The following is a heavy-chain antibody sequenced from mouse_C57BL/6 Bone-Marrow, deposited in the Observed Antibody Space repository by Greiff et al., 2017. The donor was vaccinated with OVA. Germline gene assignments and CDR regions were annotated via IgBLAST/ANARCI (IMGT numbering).Heavy chain of an antibody. CDR2: INPSTGGT. Sequence: EVKLVESGPELVKPGASVKISCKASGYSFTGYYMNWVKQSPEKSLEWIGEINPSTGGTTYNQKFKAKATLTVDKSSSTAYMQLKSLTSEDSAVYYCARKPRFAYWGQGTLVTVSA. CDR1: GYSFTGYY. J-gene: IGHJ3*01. CDR3: ARKPRFAY. V-gene: IGHV1-42*01.